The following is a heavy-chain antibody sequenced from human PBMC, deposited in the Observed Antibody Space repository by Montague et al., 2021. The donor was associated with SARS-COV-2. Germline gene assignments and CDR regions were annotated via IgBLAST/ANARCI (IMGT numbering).Heavy chain of an antibody. V-gene: IGHV3-53*04. CDR2: IYSGGIT. Sequence: SLRLSCAASGFTVSSNYMSWVRQAPGKGLEWVSVIYSGGITYYADSVKGRFTISSHNHKNTLYLQMNSLRAEDTTVYYCAVELGLLRAYWGQGTMVTVSS. D-gene: IGHD3/OR15-3a*01. CDR1: GFTVSSNY. J-gene: IGHJ4*01. CDR3: AVELGLLRAY.